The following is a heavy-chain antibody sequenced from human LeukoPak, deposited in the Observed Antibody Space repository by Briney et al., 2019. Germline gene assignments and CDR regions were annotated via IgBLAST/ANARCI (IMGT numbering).Heavy chain of an antibody. CDR3: ARVWFGELFFDY. Sequence: GGSLRLSCAASGFTFSTSAISWVRQAPGEGMEWVSTLTGGDGGTYYADSVKGRFTISRDNPKNTLYLQMNSLRAEDTAVYYCARVWFGELFFDYWGQGTLVTVSS. CDR1: GFTFSTSA. CDR2: LTGGDGGT. V-gene: IGHV3-23*01. D-gene: IGHD3-10*01. J-gene: IGHJ4*02.